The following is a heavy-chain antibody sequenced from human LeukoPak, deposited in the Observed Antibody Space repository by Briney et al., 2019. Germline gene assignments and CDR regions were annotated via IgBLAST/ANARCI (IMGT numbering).Heavy chain of an antibody. CDR2: IKQDGSEK. CDR3: ARVRGYYDSSGAYYFDY. V-gene: IGHV3-7*01. D-gene: IGHD3-22*01. CDR1: GFTFSSYW. Sequence: GGSRRLSCAASGFTFSSYWMSLVRQAPGKGLEWVATIKQDGSEKYYVDSVKGRFTISRDNAKNSLYLQMNSLRAEDTAVYYCARVRGYYDSSGAYYFDYWGLGTLVTVSS. J-gene: IGHJ4*02.